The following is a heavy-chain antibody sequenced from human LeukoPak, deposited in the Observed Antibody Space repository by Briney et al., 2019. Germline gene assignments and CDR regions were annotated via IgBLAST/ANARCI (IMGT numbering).Heavy chain of an antibody. Sequence: PSETLSLTCAVYGGSFSGYYWSWMRQPPGKGLEWIGEINHSGSTNYNPSLKSRVTISVDTSKNQFSLKLSSVTAADTAVYYCARGGSGYYYPAHRGAFDYWGQGTLVTVSS. CDR3: ARGGSGYYYPAHRGAFDY. CDR2: INHSGST. V-gene: IGHV4-34*01. CDR1: GGSFSGYY. D-gene: IGHD3-22*01. J-gene: IGHJ4*02.